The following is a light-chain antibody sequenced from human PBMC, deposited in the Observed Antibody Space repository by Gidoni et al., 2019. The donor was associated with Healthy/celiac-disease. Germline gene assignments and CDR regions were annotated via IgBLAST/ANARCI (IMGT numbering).Light chain of an antibody. V-gene: IGLV3-25*03. CDR2: KDS. CDR1: ALPKQY. CDR3: QSADSSGTYRV. Sequence: SYELTQPPSVSVSPGQTARITCSGAALPKQYAYCYQQKPGQAPVLVIYKDSERPSGIPARFSGSSSGTTVTLTISGVQAEDEADYYCQSADSSGTYRVFGGGTKLTVL. J-gene: IGLJ3*02.